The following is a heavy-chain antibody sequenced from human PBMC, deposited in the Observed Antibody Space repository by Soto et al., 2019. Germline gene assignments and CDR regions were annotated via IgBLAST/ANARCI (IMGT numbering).Heavy chain of an antibody. Sequence: PGGSLRLSCAASGFMFRSYWMSWVRQAPGKGLEWVSAISGSGGSTYYADSVKGRFTISRDNSKNTLYLQMNSLRAEDTAVYYCATPYSSGRLGYFDYWGQGTLVTVSS. CDR1: GFMFRSYW. CDR2: ISGSGGST. CDR3: ATPYSSGRLGYFDY. V-gene: IGHV3-23*01. J-gene: IGHJ4*02. D-gene: IGHD6-19*01.